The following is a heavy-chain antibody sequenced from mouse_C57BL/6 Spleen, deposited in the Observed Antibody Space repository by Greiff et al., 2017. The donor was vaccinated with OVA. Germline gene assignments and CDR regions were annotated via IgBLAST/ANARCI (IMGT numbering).Heavy chain of an antibody. D-gene: IGHD4-1*01. CDR3: ARDWAYAMDN. J-gene: IGHJ4*01. V-gene: IGHV5-17*01. CDR1: GFTFSDYG. Sequence: EVQLVESGGGLVKPGGSLKLSCAASGFTFSDYGMHWVRQAPEKGLEWVAYISSGSSTIYYADTVKGRFTISRDNATSTLFLQMTSLRSEDTAMYYYARDWAYAMDNWGPGTSVTVSS. CDR2: ISSGSSTI.